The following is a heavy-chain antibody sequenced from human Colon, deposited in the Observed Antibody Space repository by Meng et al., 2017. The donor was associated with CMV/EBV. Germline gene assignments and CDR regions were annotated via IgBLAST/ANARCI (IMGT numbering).Heavy chain of an antibody. J-gene: IGHJ4*02. CDR2: MYYSGST. V-gene: IGHV4-39*07. CDR1: GGSISSSSYY. CDR3: ARDRMGMFDY. D-gene: IGHD7-27*01. Sequence: SETLSLTCTVSGGSISSSSYYWGWIRQPPGKGLEWIGSMYYSGSTYYNPSLKSRVTISVDTSKNQFSLKLSSVTAADTAVYYCARDRMGMFDYWGQGTLVTVSS.